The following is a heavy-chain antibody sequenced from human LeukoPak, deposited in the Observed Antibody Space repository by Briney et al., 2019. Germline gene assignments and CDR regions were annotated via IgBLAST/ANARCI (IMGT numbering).Heavy chain of an antibody. CDR2: INPSGGST. CDR1: GYTFTSYY. Sequence: ASVKVSCKASGYTFTSYYMHWVRQAPGQGLEWMGIINPSGGSTSYAQKFQGRVTMTRDMSTSTVYMELSSLRSEDTAVYYCARDGGYDWDYYYYYMDVWGKGTTVTISS. CDR3: ARDGGYDWDYYYYYMDV. D-gene: IGHD5-12*01. V-gene: IGHV1-46*01. J-gene: IGHJ6*03.